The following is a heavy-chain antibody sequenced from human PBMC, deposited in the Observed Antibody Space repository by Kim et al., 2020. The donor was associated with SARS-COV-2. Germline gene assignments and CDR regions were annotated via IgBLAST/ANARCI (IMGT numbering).Heavy chain of an antibody. CDR3: AKARAQLGLEYYFDY. D-gene: IGHD3-3*02. CDR1: GFTFDDYA. V-gene: IGHV3-9*01. J-gene: IGHJ4*02. CDR2: ISWNSGSI. Sequence: GGSLRLSCAASGFTFDDYAMHWVRQAPGKGLEWVSGISWNSGSIGYADSVKGRFTISRDNAKNSLYLQMKSLRAEDTALYYCAKARAQLGLEYYFDYWGQGTLVTVSS.